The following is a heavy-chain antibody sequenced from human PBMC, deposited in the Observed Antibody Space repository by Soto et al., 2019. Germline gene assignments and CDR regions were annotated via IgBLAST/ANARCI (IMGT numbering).Heavy chain of an antibody. Sequence: QVRLVQSGAEVKKPGASVKLSCKASGYTFTTYAGHWVRQAPGQSLEWMGWINAGNGNTKYSQKSQDRVTLSIDTSASTAYMELNSLTSEDAVIYSCARESAQLRGCWFDSWGQGALVTVSS. V-gene: IGHV1-3*01. CDR2: INAGNGNT. CDR3: ARESAQLRGCWFDS. CDR1: GYTFTTYA. D-gene: IGHD2-8*01. J-gene: IGHJ5*01.